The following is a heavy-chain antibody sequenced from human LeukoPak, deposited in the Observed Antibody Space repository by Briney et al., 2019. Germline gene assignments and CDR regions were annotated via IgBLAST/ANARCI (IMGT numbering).Heavy chain of an antibody. CDR2: ISYDGSNK. Sequence: GGSLRLSCAASGLTFSSYGMHWVRQAPGKGLEWVAVISYDGSNKYYADSVKGRFTISRDNSKNTLYLQMNSLRAEDTAVYYCAREGIQLWSYFDYWGQGTLVTVSS. J-gene: IGHJ4*02. CDR3: AREGIQLWSYFDY. V-gene: IGHV3-30*03. CDR1: GLTFSSYG. D-gene: IGHD5-18*01.